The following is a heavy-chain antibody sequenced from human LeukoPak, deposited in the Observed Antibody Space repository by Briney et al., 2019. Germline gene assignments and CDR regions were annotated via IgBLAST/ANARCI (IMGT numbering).Heavy chain of an antibody. CDR3: ARDPNTVTTNFDS. Sequence: SETLSLTCSVSGVSISAYYWSWIRQPAGKGLEWIGRIYPGESIYASENTNYNPSLKSRVSMSGDTSKNQVSLKLRSVTAADTAVYYCARDPNTVTTNFDSWGQGTLVTVSS. D-gene: IGHD4-17*01. V-gene: IGHV4-4*07. J-gene: IGHJ4*02. CDR1: GVSISAYY. CDR2: IYPGESIYASENT.